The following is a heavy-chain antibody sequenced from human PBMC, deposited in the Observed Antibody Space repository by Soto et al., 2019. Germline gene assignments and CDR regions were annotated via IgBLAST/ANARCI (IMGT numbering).Heavy chain of an antibody. J-gene: IGHJ4*02. CDR3: AKDIAAAGYFDY. CDR1: GFTLSSYA. V-gene: IGHV3-23*01. Sequence: GGSLRLSCAASGFTLSSYAMSWVRQAPGKGLEWVSAISGSGGSTYYADSVKGRFTISRDNSKNTLYLQMNSLRAEDTAVYYCAKDIAAAGYFDYWGQGTLVTVS. D-gene: IGHD6-13*01. CDR2: ISGSGGST.